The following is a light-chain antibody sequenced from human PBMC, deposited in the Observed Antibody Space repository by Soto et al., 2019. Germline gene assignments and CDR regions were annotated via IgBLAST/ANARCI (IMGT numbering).Light chain of an antibody. CDR3: QQYYSYPT. CDR1: QGISSY. J-gene: IGKJ1*01. V-gene: IGKV1-8*01. CDR2: AAS. Sequence: AIRMTQSPSSFSASTGDRVTITCRASQGISSYLAWYQQKPGKAPKLLIYAASTLQSGVPSRFSGSGSGTDFTLTISCLRSEDFATYYCQQYYSYPTFGQGTKV.